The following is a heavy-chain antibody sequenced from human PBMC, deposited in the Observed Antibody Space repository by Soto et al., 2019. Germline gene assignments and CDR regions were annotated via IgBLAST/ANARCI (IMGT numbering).Heavy chain of an antibody. CDR3: AAYDDNSRYY. J-gene: IGHJ4*02. V-gene: IGHV3-33*08. CDR2: IWFDGSNE. D-gene: IGHD3-22*01. CDR1: GFTFSSHG. Sequence: QVQLVESGGGVVQPGRSLRLSCAASGFTFSSHGMHWVRQAPGKGLEWVAVIWFDGSNEFYTDSVKGRFTISRDNSKNTLYLQMNSLRAEDTAVYYCAAYDDNSRYYWGQGTLVTVSS.